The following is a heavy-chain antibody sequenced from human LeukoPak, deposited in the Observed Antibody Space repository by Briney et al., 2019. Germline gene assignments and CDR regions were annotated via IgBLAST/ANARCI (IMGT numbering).Heavy chain of an antibody. CDR2: INYSGST. V-gene: IGHV4-59*01. CDR1: GGSISSYY. CDR3: ARASVKLDAFDI. D-gene: IGHD3-10*01. J-gene: IGHJ3*02. Sequence: SETLSLTCTVSGGSISSYYWSWIRQPPGKGLEWIGYINYSGSTNYNPSLKSRVTISVDTSKNQFSLKLSSVTAADTALYYCARASVKLDAFDIWGQGTMVTVSS.